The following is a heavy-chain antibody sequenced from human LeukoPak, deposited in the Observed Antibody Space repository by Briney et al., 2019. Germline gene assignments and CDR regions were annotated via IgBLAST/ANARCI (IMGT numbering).Heavy chain of an antibody. V-gene: IGHV3-20*04. CDR1: GFTVSSNY. CDR3: ARDPRDFWSGYWGQLDY. CDR2: INWNGGST. J-gene: IGHJ4*02. Sequence: GGSLRLSCAASGFTVSSNYMSWVRQAPGKGLEWVSGINWNGGSTGYADSVKGRFTISRDNAKNSLYLQMNSLRAEDTAVYYCARDPRDFWSGYWGQLDYWGQGTLVTVSS. D-gene: IGHD3-3*01.